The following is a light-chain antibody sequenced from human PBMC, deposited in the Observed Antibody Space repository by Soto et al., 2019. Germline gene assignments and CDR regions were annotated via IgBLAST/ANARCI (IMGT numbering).Light chain of an antibody. Sequence: AIPMTQSPSSLSASVGDRVTITCRASQDIRNDLGWYQQKPGKTPKLLIFAASSLQSGVPSRFSGSGSCTDFTLTISSLQPEDFATYYCLQDFNYPWTFGQGTEVEIE. CDR1: QDIRND. CDR2: AAS. V-gene: IGKV1-6*01. CDR3: LQDFNYPWT. J-gene: IGKJ1*01.